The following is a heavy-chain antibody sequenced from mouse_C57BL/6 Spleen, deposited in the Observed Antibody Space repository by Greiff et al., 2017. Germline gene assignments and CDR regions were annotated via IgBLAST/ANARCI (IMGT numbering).Heavy chain of an antibody. V-gene: IGHV1-53*01. CDR2: INPSNGGT. CDR3: ARGGGYYGYFDV. J-gene: IGHJ1*03. CDR1: GSTFSRYW. Sequence: QVQLQQPGTELVKPGASVKLSCKASGSTFSRYWLPWVKQRPGQGLEWLGNINPSNGGTNYNEKFKSKATLTVDKSSSTAYMQLSSLTSADSAVYYCARGGGYYGYFDVWGTGTTVTVYS. D-gene: IGHD2-2*01.